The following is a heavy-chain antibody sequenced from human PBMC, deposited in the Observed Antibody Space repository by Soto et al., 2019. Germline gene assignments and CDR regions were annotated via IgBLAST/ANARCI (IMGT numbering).Heavy chain of an antibody. V-gene: IGHV5-51*01. Sequence: PGESLKISCEGSGDIFSSHWVGWVRQMPGKGLEWMGIIDPVDSNARYSPSFQGQVTISVDKSISTAYLQWSSLKASDTAIYYCASRSSGSSSFDCWGQGSXVTVSS. D-gene: IGHD3-22*01. J-gene: IGHJ4*02. CDR1: GDIFSSHW. CDR3: ASRSSGSSSFDC. CDR2: IDPVDSNA.